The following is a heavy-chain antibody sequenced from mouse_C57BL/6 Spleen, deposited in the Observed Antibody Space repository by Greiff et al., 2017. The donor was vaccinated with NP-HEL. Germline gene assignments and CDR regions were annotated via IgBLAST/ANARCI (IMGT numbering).Heavy chain of an antibody. J-gene: IGHJ4*01. D-gene: IGHD2-4*01. CDR2: IYPGDGDT. Sequence: QVQLQQSGAELVKPGASVKISCKASGYAFSSYWMNWVKQRPGKGLEWIGQIYPGDGDTNYNGKFKGKATLTADTSSSTAYMQLSSLTSEDSAVYYCARKYYDSTSPYYYAMDYWGQGTSVTVSS. CDR1: GYAFSSYW. V-gene: IGHV1-80*01. CDR3: ARKYYDSTSPYYYAMDY.